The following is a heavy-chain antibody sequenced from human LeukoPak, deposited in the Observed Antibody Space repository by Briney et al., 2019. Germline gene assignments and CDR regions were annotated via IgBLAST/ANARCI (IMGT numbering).Heavy chain of an antibody. CDR2: ISNNGGST. CDR1: GFTFSTYA. Sequence: GGSLRLSCSASGFTFSTYAMHWVRQAPGKGLEYVSAISNNGGSTYYADSVKGRFTISRDNSKNTLYLQTSSLRAEDTAVYYCARASTTVPNLLDHWGRGTLVTVSS. CDR3: ARASTTVPNLLDH. J-gene: IGHJ4*02. D-gene: IGHD4-17*01. V-gene: IGHV3-64*04.